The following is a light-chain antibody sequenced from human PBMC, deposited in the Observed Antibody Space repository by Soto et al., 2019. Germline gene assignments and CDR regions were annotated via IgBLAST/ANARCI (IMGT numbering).Light chain of an antibody. CDR2: DAS. V-gene: IGKV3D-11*01. CDR3: QQRSNCPLT. CDR1: QLFSSI. J-gene: IGKJ4*01. Sequence: EIVLMQSPDTLPVSLGESVTLSYRTRQLFSSILAWYQHKPGQAPMLLIYDASNRATGIPARFSGSAAGTDFTLTISSLDPEYVAFYYCQQRSNCPLTCGGGTKVDIK.